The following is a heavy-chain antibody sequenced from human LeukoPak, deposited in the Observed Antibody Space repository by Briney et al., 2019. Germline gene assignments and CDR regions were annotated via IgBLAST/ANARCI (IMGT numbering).Heavy chain of an antibody. CDR1: GGSISSSYW. J-gene: IGHJ4*02. D-gene: IGHD1-26*01. CDR2: IYHSGST. Sequence: PSGTLSLTCAVSGGSISSSYWWSWVRQPPGKGLEWIGEIYHSGSTNYNPSLKSRVTISVDTSKNQFSLKLSSVTAADTAVYYCARGRWELLRGGVSFDYWGQGTLVTVSS. CDR3: ARGRWELLRGGVSFDY. V-gene: IGHV4-4*02.